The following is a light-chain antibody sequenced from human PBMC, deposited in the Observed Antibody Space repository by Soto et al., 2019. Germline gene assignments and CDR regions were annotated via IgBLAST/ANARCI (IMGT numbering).Light chain of an antibody. CDR2: AAS. J-gene: IGKJ4*01. CDR3: HQLNNYPLT. CDR1: QGIGSY. V-gene: IGKV1-9*01. Sequence: DIQLTQSPAFLSASVGDRVTITCRASQGIGSYLAWYQQKPGKAPNLLIFAASTLQSGVPSRFSGTGSGTEFTLTISSLQPEDFAAYYCHQLNNYPLTVGGGTKVEIK.